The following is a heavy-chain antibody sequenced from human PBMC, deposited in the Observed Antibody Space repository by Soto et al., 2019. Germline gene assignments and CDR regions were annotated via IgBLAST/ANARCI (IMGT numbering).Heavy chain of an antibody. D-gene: IGHD6-13*01. CDR1: GYTLTSYG. V-gene: IGHV1-18*01. J-gene: IGHJ6*02. CDR3: ASFRRAAAGTGYYYGMDV. Sequence: GPSVKVSCKASGYTLTSYGISWVRQAPGQGLEWMGWISAYNGNTNYAQKLQGRVTMTTDTSTSTAYMELRSLRSDDTAVYYCASFRRAAAGTGYYYGMDVWGQGTTVTVSS. CDR2: ISAYNGNT.